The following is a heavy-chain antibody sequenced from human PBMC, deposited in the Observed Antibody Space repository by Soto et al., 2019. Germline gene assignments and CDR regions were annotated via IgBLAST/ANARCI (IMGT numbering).Heavy chain of an antibody. V-gene: IGHV3-33*01. Sequence: PGGSLRLSCAASGFTFSSYGMHWVRQAPGKGLEWVAVIWYDGSNKYYADSVKGRFTISRDNSKNTLYLQMNSLRAEDTAVYYCASSRFLEWLLEDYGMDVWGQGTTVTVSS. CDR1: GFTFSSYG. D-gene: IGHD3-3*01. J-gene: IGHJ6*02. CDR3: ASSRFLEWLLEDYGMDV. CDR2: IWYDGSNK.